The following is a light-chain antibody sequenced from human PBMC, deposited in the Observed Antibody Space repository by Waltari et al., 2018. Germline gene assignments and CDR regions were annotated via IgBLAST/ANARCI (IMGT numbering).Light chain of an antibody. Sequence: DIQMTQSPSSLSASVGDRVTITCRASQSISSYFNWYQQKPGKAPKLMIYAASSLQSGVPSRFSGSGFGTDFTLTISSLQPEDFATYYCQQSYSSPYTFGQGTTLEIK. V-gene: IGKV1-39*01. CDR1: QSISSY. J-gene: IGKJ2*01. CDR2: AAS. CDR3: QQSYSSPYT.